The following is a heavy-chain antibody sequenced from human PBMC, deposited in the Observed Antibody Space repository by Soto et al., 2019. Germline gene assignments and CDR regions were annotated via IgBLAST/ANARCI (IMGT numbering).Heavy chain of an antibody. CDR2: IYYSGST. D-gene: IGHD2-2*01. CDR3: ARGSAGFVGVPAAKTYYYYMDV. Sequence: SETLSLTCTVSGGSISSYYWSWIRQPPGKGLEWIGYIYYSGSTNYNPSLKSRVTISVDTSKNQFSLKLSSVTAADTAVYYCARGSAGFVGVPAAKTYYYYMDVWGKGTTVTFSS. V-gene: IGHV4-59*01. J-gene: IGHJ6*03. CDR1: GGSISSYY.